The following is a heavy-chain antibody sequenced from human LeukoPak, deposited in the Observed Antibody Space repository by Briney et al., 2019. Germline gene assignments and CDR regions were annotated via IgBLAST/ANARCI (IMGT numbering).Heavy chain of an antibody. CDR2: INHSGST. CDR3: ASGPRRPTFDY. Sequence: SETLSLTCAVYGGSFSGYYWSWIRQPPGKGLVWIGEINHSGSTNYNPSLKSRVTISVDTSKNQFSLKLSSVTAADTAVYYCASGPRRPTFDYWGQGTLVTVSS. J-gene: IGHJ4*02. V-gene: IGHV4-34*01. CDR1: GGSFSGYY.